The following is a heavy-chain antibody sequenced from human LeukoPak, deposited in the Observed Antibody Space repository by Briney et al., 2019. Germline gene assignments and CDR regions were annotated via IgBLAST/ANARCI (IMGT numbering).Heavy chain of an antibody. Sequence: GRSLRLSCAASGFTFDDYAMHWVRQAPGKGLEWVSGISWNSGSIGYADSVKGRFTISRDNAKNSLYLQMNSLRAEDTALYYCAREYIRSDEHNYWGQGTLVTVSS. CDR2: ISWNSGSI. CDR3: AREYIRSDEHNY. CDR1: GFTFDDYA. V-gene: IGHV3-9*01. D-gene: IGHD2-21*01. J-gene: IGHJ4*02.